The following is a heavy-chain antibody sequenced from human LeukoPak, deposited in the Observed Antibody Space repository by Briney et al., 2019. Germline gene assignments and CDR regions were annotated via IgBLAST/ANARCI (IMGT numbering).Heavy chain of an antibody. CDR1: GYTFTSYG. Sequence: ASVKVSCKASGYTFTSYGISWVRQAPGQGLEWMGWISAYNGNTNYAQKLQGRVTMTTDTSTSTAYMELRSLRSDDTAVYYCARDRSGAPSGYYDFWSGYPQTPSFDYWGQGTLVIVSS. CDR2: ISAYNGNT. D-gene: IGHD3-3*01. V-gene: IGHV1-18*01. J-gene: IGHJ4*02. CDR3: ARDRSGAPSGYYDFWSGYPQTPSFDY.